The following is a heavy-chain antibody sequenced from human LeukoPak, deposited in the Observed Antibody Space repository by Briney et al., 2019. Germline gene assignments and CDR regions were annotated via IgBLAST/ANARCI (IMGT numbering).Heavy chain of an antibody. Sequence: SVKVSCKASGGTFSSYAISWVRQAPGQGLEWMGRIIPIFGTANYAQKFQGRVTITTDESTSTAYIELSSLRSEDTAVYYCARAQYYYDSSGYFDYWGQGTLVTVSS. V-gene: IGHV1-69*05. D-gene: IGHD3-22*01. CDR3: ARAQYYYDSSGYFDY. CDR2: IIPIFGTA. CDR1: GGTFSSYA. J-gene: IGHJ4*02.